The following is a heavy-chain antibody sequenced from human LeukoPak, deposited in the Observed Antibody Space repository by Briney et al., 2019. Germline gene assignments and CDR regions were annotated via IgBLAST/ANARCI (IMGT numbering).Heavy chain of an antibody. CDR3: AKVVAARLDAFDI. D-gene: IGHD2-15*01. V-gene: IGHV3-23*01. Sequence: GASLRLSCGASGFTFSSYAMRWVRQAPGRGVEWVSAFSGCGGSTYYADSVKGRFTISRDNSKNTLYLQMNSLRAEDTAVYYCAKVVAARLDAFDIWGQGTMVTVSS. J-gene: IGHJ3*02. CDR2: FSGCGGST. CDR1: GFTFSSYA.